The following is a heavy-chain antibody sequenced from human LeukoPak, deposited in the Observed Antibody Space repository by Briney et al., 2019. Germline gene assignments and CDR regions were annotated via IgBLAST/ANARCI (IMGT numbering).Heavy chain of an antibody. CDR3: ARREGNGWYYYDY. D-gene: IGHD6-19*01. V-gene: IGHV3-20*01. Sequence: GGSLRLSCAASGFTFDDYGMSWVRQAPGKGLEWVSGINWNGGSTGYADSVKGRFTIPRDNAKNSLYLQMNSLRAEDTAMYHCARREGNGWYYYDYWGQGTLVTVSS. J-gene: IGHJ4*02. CDR2: INWNGGST. CDR1: GFTFDDYG.